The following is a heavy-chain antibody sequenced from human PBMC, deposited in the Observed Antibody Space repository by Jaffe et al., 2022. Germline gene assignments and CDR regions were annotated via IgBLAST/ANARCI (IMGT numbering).Heavy chain of an antibody. CDR3: AKDMYSSGWATTFDI. D-gene: IGHD6-19*01. J-gene: IGHJ3*02. Sequence: EVQLVESGGGLVQPGRSLRLSCAASGFTFDDYAMHWVRQAPGKGLEWVSGISWNSGSIGYADSVKGRFTISRDNAKNSLYLQMNSLRAEDTALYYCAKDMYSSGWATTFDIWGQGTMVTVSS. CDR2: ISWNSGSI. CDR1: GFTFDDYA. V-gene: IGHV3-9*01.